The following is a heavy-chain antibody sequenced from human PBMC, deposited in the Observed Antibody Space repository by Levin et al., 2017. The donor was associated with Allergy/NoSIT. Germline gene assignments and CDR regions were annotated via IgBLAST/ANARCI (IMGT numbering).Heavy chain of an antibody. CDR3: ARRGGGTAMVTSWFDP. CDR2: IYPGDSDT. Sequence: GGSLRLSCKGSGYSFTSYWIGWVRQMPGKGLEWMGIIYPGDSDTRYSPSFQGQVTISADKSISTAYLQWSSLKASDTAMYYCARRGGGTAMVTSWFDPWGQGTLVTVSS. CDR1: GYSFTSYW. J-gene: IGHJ5*02. D-gene: IGHD5-18*01. V-gene: IGHV5-51*01.